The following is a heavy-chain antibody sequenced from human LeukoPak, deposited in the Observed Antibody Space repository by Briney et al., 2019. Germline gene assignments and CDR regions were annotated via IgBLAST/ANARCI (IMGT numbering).Heavy chain of an antibody. V-gene: IGHV3-7*01. CDR3: VRDFGGY. Sequence: GGSLRLSCAASGFTFSSYGMHWVRQAPGKGLEWVANMKEDGSKQYYVASVEGRFTISRDNAKNSLYLQMNSLRAEDTAVYYCVRDFGGYWGQGTLVTVSS. D-gene: IGHD3-3*01. CDR1: GFTFSSYG. J-gene: IGHJ4*02. CDR2: MKEDGSKQ.